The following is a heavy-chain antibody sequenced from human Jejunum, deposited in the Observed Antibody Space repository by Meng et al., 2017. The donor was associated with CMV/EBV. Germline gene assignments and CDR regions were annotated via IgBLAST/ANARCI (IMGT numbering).Heavy chain of an antibody. D-gene: IGHD2-2*01. CDR1: GCTFSSCA. J-gene: IGHJ4*02. V-gene: IGHV3-30*04. CDR2: ISYDGTDK. Sequence: SGCTFSSCAMHWVRQAPGKGLEWVAVISYDGTDKYYANSVKGRFTISRDNSKNTMYLQMNSLTTEDTAVYYCASDRAGSYQILFLPDYWGQGTLVTVSS. CDR3: ASDRAGSYQILFLPDY.